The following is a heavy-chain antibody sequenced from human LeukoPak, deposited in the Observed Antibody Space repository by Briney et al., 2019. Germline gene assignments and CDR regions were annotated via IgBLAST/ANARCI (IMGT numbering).Heavy chain of an antibody. V-gene: IGHV3-20*04. CDR1: GFTFDDFD. J-gene: IGHJ6*02. D-gene: IGHD2-2*01. CDR2: INWNGGRI. CDR3: ARGFSSRQFNYYYYGMDV. Sequence: PGGSLRLSCGASGFTFDDFDMGWVRQVPGQGLKWVSGINWNGGRIIYADSVKGRFTISRDNAKNSLYLQMNSLRDEDTAVYYCARGFSSRQFNYYYYGMDVWGQGTTVTVSS.